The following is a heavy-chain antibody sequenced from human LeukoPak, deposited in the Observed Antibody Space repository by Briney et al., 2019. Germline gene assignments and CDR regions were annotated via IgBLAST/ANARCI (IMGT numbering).Heavy chain of an antibody. Sequence: ASVKVSCKASGGTFSSYAISWVRQAPGQGLEWMGGIIPIFGTANCAQKFQGRVTITADESTSTAYMELSSLRSEDTAVYYCARTADSSGKAEGYYYYYMDVWGKGTTVTVSS. J-gene: IGHJ6*03. CDR1: GGTFSSYA. D-gene: IGHD6-19*01. CDR3: ARTADSSGKAEGYYYYYMDV. V-gene: IGHV1-69*01. CDR2: IIPIFGTA.